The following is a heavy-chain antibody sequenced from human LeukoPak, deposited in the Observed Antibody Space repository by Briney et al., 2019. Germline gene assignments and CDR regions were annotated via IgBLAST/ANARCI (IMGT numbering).Heavy chain of an antibody. V-gene: IGHV3-23*01. D-gene: IGHD3-16*01. CDR3: AKDDDGGRCNH. J-gene: IGHJ1*01. CDR1: GFSFGSHG. CDR2: ISLRGDIT. Sequence: GGTLRLSCAASGFSFGSHGMNWVRQAPGKGLEWVSGISLRGDITYYTDSVRGRFTISRDNFKKEVSLQLNSLRAEDTAMYYCAKDDDGGRCNHWRKGTLDTVSS.